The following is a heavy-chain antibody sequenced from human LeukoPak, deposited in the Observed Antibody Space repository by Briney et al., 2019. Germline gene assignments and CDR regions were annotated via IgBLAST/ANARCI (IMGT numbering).Heavy chain of an antibody. CDR3: ARGGIGYYDSSGYDEYFQH. D-gene: IGHD3-22*01. CDR1: GFTVSTNY. CDR2: IYSGGST. V-gene: IGHV3-66*01. J-gene: IGHJ1*01. Sequence: GGSLRLSCAASGFTVSTNYMSWVRQAPGKGLEWVSLIYSGGSTYYADSVKGRFTISRDNSKNTLYLQMNSLRGEDTALYYCARGGIGYYDSSGYDEYFQHWGQGTLVTVSS.